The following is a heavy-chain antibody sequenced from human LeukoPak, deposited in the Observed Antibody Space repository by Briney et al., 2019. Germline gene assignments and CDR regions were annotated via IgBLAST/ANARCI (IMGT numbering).Heavy chain of an antibody. CDR2: VSGGRGST. J-gene: IGHJ4*02. D-gene: IGHD2-15*01. CDR1: GFTFNSYG. CDR3: AKGRRGYCSGGSCYSLDY. Sequence: GGSLRLSCVTSGFTFNSYGMSWVRQAPGKGLEWVAAVSGGRGSTHYADSVTGRFTISRDSSRNTLYLQMNSLRADDTAVYYCAKGRRGYCSGGSCYSLDYWGQGTLVTVSS. V-gene: IGHV3-23*01.